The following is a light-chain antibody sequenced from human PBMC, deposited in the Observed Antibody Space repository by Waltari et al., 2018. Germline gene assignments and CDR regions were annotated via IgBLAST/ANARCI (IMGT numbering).Light chain of an antibody. V-gene: IGLV2-8*01. J-gene: IGLJ1*01. Sequence: QSALTQPPSASGSPGQSVTMSCTGTSSDVGGYNYVSWYQQHPGTVPKLIIYEVSERPSGVPHRFSGSKSGTTASLTVSGLQAEDEADYYCSSYAGSNSHVFGTGTRVTVL. CDR3: SSYAGSNSHV. CDR1: SSDVGGYNY. CDR2: EVS.